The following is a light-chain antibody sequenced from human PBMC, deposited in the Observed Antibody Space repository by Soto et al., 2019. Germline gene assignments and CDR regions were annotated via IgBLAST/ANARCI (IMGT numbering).Light chain of an antibody. CDR3: CSYAGSRVV. Sequence: QSALTQPASVSGSPGQSITISCTGTSSDVGSYNLVSWYQQHPGKAPKVMIYEGSKRPSGVANRFSGSKSGNTASLTISGLQAEDEADYYCCSYAGSRVVFGGGTKVTVL. V-gene: IGLV2-23*01. CDR2: EGS. CDR1: SSDVGSYNL. J-gene: IGLJ2*01.